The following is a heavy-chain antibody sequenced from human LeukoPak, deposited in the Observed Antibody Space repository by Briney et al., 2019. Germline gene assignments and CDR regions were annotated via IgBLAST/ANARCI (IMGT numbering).Heavy chain of an antibody. J-gene: IGHJ4*02. D-gene: IGHD4-17*01. CDR3: ARDLRGYYGDYRDLDY. CDR2: ISSSSSYI. CDR1: GFTFSSYS. V-gene: IGHV3-21*01. Sequence: GGSLRLSCAASGFTFSSYSMNWVRQAPGKGLEWVSSISSSSSYIYYADSVKGRFTISRDNAKNSLYLQMNSLRAEDTAVYYCARDLRGYYGDYRDLDYWGQGTLVTVSS.